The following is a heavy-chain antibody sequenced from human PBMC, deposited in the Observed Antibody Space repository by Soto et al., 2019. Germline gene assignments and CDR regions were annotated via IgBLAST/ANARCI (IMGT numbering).Heavy chain of an antibody. CDR3: ARTRYSSSLGNWFDP. CDR2: VDPNGGGS. CDR1: GYSFTDYK. Sequence: GASVKVSCKTSGYSFTDYKLHWVRQAPGQGLEWMGWVDPNGGGSNSQKFQGSVTMTRDTSTSTVYMELSSLRSEDTAVYYCARTRYSSSLGNWFDPWGQGTLVTVSS. D-gene: IGHD6-13*01. V-gene: IGHV1-2*04. J-gene: IGHJ5*02.